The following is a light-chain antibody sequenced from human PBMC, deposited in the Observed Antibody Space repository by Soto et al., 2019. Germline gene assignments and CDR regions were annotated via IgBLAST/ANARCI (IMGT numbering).Light chain of an antibody. J-gene: IGLJ3*02. CDR2: EVS. V-gene: IGLV2-23*02. CDR1: SSAVGSYNL. CDR3: CSYAGRSTLV. Sequence: QSALTQPASVSGSPGQSITISCTGTSSAVGSYNLVSWYQQHPGKAPKVMIYEVSQRPSGVSKRFSGSKSGNTASLTISGLQAEDQADYYCCSYAGRSTLVFGGGTQLTVL.